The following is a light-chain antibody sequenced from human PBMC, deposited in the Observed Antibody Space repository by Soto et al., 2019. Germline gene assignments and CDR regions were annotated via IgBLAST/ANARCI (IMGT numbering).Light chain of an antibody. J-gene: IGKJ2*01. V-gene: IGKV1-39*01. CDR2: AAS. Sequence: IQMTQSPSSLSASEGDRVTITCRASQSVDAYLHWFQQKPGKPPKLLIYAASTLQSGVPSRFSGSGSATDFTLTISSLQPEDFATYYCQQSHSAPYTFGQGTKVEIK. CDR1: QSVDAY. CDR3: QQSHSAPYT.